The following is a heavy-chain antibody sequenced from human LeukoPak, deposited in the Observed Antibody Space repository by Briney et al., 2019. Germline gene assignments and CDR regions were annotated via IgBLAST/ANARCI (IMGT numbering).Heavy chain of an antibody. J-gene: IGHJ3*02. CDR1: GFIFTNYF. V-gene: IGHV3-7*01. CDR2: IKHDGSEK. Sequence: GGSLRLSCAASGFIFTNYFMSWVRQAPGKGLEWVASIKHDGSEKYYVDSVRGRFTISRDNTMNSLYLQMSSLRAEDTAVYYCARVYSSSSGRNVFDIWGQGTMVIVSS. D-gene: IGHD6-6*01. CDR3: ARVYSSSSGRNVFDI.